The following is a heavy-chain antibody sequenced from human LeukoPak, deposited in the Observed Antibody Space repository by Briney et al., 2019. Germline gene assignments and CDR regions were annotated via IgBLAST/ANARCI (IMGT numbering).Heavy chain of an antibody. D-gene: IGHD3-10*01. V-gene: IGHV4-39*06. CDR3: ARTGYYYGSGSLIDY. CDR1: GDSISTSNHY. CDR2: INHSGDS. Sequence: PSETLSLTCTVSGDSISTSNHYWGWIRQSPGKGLEWIAIINHSGDSHYNPPLKSRVSISVDTSKNQFTLNLSSATAADTAVYYCARTGYYYGSGSLIDYWGQGTLVTVSS. J-gene: IGHJ4*02.